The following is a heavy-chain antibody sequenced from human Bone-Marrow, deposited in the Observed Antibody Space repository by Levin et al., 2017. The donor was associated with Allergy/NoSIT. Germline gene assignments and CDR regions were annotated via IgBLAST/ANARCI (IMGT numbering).Heavy chain of an antibody. Sequence: GRSLRLSCAASGFTFSSYAMTWVRQAPGKGLDWVSAISAGGDSTYYADFVKGRFTISRDNSKNTLYLQMNSLRAEDTAIYYCTKERIGYCTGGVCPPVMGQFDFWGQGNLVTVSS. CDR3: TKERIGYCTGGVCPPVMGQFDF. D-gene: IGHD2-8*02. CDR1: GFTFSSYA. CDR2: ISAGGDST. J-gene: IGHJ4*02. V-gene: IGHV3-23*01.